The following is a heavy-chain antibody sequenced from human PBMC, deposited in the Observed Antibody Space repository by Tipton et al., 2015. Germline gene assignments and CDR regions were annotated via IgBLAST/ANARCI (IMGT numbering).Heavy chain of an antibody. CDR3: ARSAGGGIYGAYSDY. J-gene: IGHJ4*02. CDR1: GGSFSGYY. D-gene: IGHD4/OR15-4a*01. Sequence: TLSLTCAVYGGSFSGYYWNWIRQPPGKGLEWIGEINHSGSTNYNPSLKSRVTISVDTSKNQFSLKLSSVTAADTAVYYCARSAGGGIYGAYSDYWGQGALVTVSS. V-gene: IGHV4-34*01. CDR2: INHSGST.